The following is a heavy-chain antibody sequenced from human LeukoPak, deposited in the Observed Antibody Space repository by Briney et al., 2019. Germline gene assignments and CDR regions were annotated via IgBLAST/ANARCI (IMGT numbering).Heavy chain of an antibody. Sequence: PSETLSLTCAVSGGSIGSGGYSWSWIRQPPGKGLEWIGYIYHSGSTYYNPSLKSRVTISVDRSKNQFSLKLSSVTAADTAVCYCARGMSIAARRDQEPEIDYWGQGTLVTVSS. J-gene: IGHJ4*02. CDR3: ARGMSIAARRDQEPEIDY. CDR2: IYHSGST. D-gene: IGHD6-6*01. V-gene: IGHV4-30-2*01. CDR1: GGSIGSGGYS.